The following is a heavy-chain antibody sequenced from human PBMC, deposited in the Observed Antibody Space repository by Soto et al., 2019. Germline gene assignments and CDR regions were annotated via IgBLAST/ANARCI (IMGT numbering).Heavy chain of an antibody. Sequence: EVQLVESGGGLVQSGGSLRLSCAVSGFTFSTYSMNWVRQAPGKGLEWVSYISSSSTIYYVDSVKGRFTISRDNAKNSLYLQMNSLRAEDTAVYYCAREGRPAVGTDWFDPWGQGTLVTVSS. V-gene: IGHV3-48*01. D-gene: IGHD6-13*01. CDR1: GFTFSTYS. CDR3: AREGRPAVGTDWFDP. CDR2: ISSSSTI. J-gene: IGHJ5*02.